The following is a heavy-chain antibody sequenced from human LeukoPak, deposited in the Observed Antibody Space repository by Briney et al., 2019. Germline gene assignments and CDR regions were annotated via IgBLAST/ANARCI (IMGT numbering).Heavy chain of an antibody. Sequence: KPTETLLLSWTDSGDSIRSGRYRWSRNRQQKGKGLEWIGYISHYENAYYNPSLSSGVTMAVDKSKNQVSLRITSVTAADTAIYYCARDGYNSAPFDYWGPGTLVTVSS. V-gene: IGHV4-30-2*01. J-gene: IGHJ4*02. CDR1: GDSIRSGRYR. D-gene: IGHD5-24*01. CDR3: ARDGYNSAPFDY. CDR2: ISHYENA.